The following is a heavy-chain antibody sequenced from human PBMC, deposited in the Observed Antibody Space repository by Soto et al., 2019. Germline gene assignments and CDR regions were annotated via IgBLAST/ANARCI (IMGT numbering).Heavy chain of an antibody. CDR3: ARDQNSDYPHNWFDP. V-gene: IGHV3-30*04. Sequence: GGSLRLSCAASGFTFSDYAMHWVRQAPGKGLEWVTVISFDGKNKYYADSVKGRFTISRDDSKNTLYLQMNSLRTEDTAVYYCARDQNSDYPHNWFDPWGQGTLVTVSS. D-gene: IGHD3-16*01. CDR1: GFTFSDYA. CDR2: ISFDGKNK. J-gene: IGHJ5*02.